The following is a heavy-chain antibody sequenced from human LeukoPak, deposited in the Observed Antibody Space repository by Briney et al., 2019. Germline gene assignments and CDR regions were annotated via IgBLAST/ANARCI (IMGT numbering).Heavy chain of an antibody. D-gene: IGHD1-26*01. CDR1: GGSFSGYY. CDR3: ARHDGGSYLDAFDI. J-gene: IGHJ3*02. CDR2: INHSGST. Sequence: PSETLSLTCAVYGGSFSGYYWSWIRQPPGKGLEWIGEINHSGSTNYNPSLKSRVTISVDTSKNQFSLKLSSVTAADTAVYYCARHDGGSYLDAFDIWGQGTMVTVSS. V-gene: IGHV4-34*01.